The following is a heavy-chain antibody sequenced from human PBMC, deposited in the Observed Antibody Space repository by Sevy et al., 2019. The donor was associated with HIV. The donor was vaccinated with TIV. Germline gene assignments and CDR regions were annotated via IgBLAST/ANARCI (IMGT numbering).Heavy chain of an antibody. D-gene: IGHD1-26*01. Sequence: GGSLRLSCAASGFTFSDYYMSWIRQAPGKGLEWVSYISSSSSYTNYADSVKGRFTISRDNAKNSLYLQMNSLRAEDTAVFYCARPEGWGLLGAFDIWGQGTMVTVS. CDR1: GFTFSDYY. J-gene: IGHJ3*02. CDR3: ARPEGWGLLGAFDI. CDR2: ISSSSSYT. V-gene: IGHV3-11*06.